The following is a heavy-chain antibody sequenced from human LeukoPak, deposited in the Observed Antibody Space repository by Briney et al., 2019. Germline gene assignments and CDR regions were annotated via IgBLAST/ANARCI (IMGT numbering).Heavy chain of an antibody. V-gene: IGHV1-2*02. Sequence: ASVKVSCKASGYTFTGYYMHWVRQAPGQGLEWMGWINPNSGGTNYAQKFQGRVTMTRDTSIITAYMELSRLRSDDTAVYYCARVPASSIVGATTGAFDIWGQGTMVTVSS. CDR1: GYTFTGYY. CDR2: INPNSGGT. CDR3: ARVPASSIVGATTGAFDI. D-gene: IGHD1-26*01. J-gene: IGHJ3*02.